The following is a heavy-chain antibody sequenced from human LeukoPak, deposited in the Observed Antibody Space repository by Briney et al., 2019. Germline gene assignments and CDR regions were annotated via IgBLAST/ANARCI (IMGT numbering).Heavy chain of an antibody. CDR3: ARRYYYDSSGSYFDC. J-gene: IGHJ4*02. CDR1: GYSFTNYW. D-gene: IGHD3-22*01. Sequence: PGESLKISCKGSGYSFTNYWIGWVRQMPGKGLEWMGIIYPGDSDTRYSPSFQGQVTMSADKSISTAYVQWSSLKASDTAMYYCARRYYYDSSGSYFDCWAREPWSPSPQ. CDR2: IYPGDSDT. V-gene: IGHV5-51*01.